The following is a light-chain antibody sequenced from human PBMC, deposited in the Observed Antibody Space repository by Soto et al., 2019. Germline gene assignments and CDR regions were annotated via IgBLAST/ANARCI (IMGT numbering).Light chain of an antibody. CDR1: QSVSSN. CDR3: QQYHSWPSIT. Sequence: EIVMTQSPATLSVSPGERATLSCRASQSVSSNLAWYQQKPGQAPRLLIYGASTRATGIPARFSVSGSGTEVTLTISSLQSEDCAVYSWQQYHSWPSITFGQGTRLEIK. J-gene: IGKJ5*01. V-gene: IGKV3-15*01. CDR2: GAS.